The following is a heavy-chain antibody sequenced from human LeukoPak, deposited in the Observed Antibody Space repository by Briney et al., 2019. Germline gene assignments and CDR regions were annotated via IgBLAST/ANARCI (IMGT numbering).Heavy chain of an antibody. J-gene: IGHJ4*02. D-gene: IGHD5-12*01. V-gene: IGHV3-23*01. CDR1: GFTFSRYA. CDR3: AKDPSYSGYGTYDY. CDR2: ISGSGGST. Sequence: GGSLRLSCAAPGFTFSRYAMNWVRQAPGKGLEWVSGISGSGGSTYYADSVKGRFTISRDNSKNTLYLQMNSLRAEDTAVYYCAKDPSYSGYGTYDYWGQGTLVTVSS.